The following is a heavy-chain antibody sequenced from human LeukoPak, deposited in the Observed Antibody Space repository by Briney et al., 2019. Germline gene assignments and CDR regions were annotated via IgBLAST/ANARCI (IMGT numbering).Heavy chain of an antibody. CDR2: ISAYNGNT. D-gene: IGHD3-9*01. Sequence: ASVKVSCKASGYTFTSYGISWVRQAPGQGLEWMGWISAYNGNTNYAQKLQGRVTMTTDTSTSTAYMELRSLRSDDTAVYSCARVVVLRYFDPVSGGQGTTVDYWGQGTLVTVSS. J-gene: IGHJ4*02. CDR1: GYTFTSYG. V-gene: IGHV1-18*01. CDR3: ARVVVLRYFDPVSGGQGTTVDY.